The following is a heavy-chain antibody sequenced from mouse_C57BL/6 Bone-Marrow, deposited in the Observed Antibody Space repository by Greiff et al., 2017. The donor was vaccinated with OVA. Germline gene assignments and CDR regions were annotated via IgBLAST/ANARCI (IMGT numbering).Heavy chain of an antibody. D-gene: IGHD1-1*01. V-gene: IGHV5-6*01. CDR3: ARHGYGSSPHWYFDV. Sequence: DVHLVESGGDLVKPGGSLKLSCAASGFTFSSYGMSWVRQTPDKRLEWVATISSGGSYTYYPDSVKGRFTISRDNAKNTLYLQMSSLKSEDTAMYYCARHGYGSSPHWYFDVWGTGTTVTVSS. CDR2: ISSGGSYT. J-gene: IGHJ1*03. CDR1: GFTFSSYG.